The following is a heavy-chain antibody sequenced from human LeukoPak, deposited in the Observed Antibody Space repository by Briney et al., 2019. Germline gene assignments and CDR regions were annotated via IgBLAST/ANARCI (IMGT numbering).Heavy chain of an antibody. CDR3: AREILEPGKTHEY. D-gene: IGHD1-1*01. V-gene: IGHV3-20*04. J-gene: IGHJ4*02. CDR2: INWNGGST. Sequence: GGSLRLSCAASGFTFDDYGMSWVRHAPGKGLEWVSGINWNGGSTVYADSVKGRFTISRDNAKNTLYLQMDSLRAEDTAMYYCAREILEPGKTHEYWGQGTLVTVSS. CDR1: GFTFDDYG.